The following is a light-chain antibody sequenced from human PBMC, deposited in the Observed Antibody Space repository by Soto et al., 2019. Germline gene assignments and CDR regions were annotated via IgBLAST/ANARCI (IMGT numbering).Light chain of an antibody. CDR3: ATWDDSLKGPV. CDR2: NNN. V-gene: IGLV1-40*01. CDR1: NSNIGGGYD. Sequence: QSVLTQPPSVSGAPGQRVTISCTGSNSNIGGGYDVHWYQQLPGTAPKLLIYNNNNRPSGVPDRFSGSKSGTSASLAITGLQAEDEADYYCATWDDSLKGPVFGGGTKVTVL. J-gene: IGLJ3*02.